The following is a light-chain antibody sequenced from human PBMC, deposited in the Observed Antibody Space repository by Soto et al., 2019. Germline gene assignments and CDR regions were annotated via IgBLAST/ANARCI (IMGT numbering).Light chain of an antibody. Sequence: EIVMTQSPATLSVSPGERATLSCRASQSVSNNLAWYQQKPGQPPRLLIYGASTRATGIPARFSGSGSGTEFTLTISSLQSEDFAVYYCQHFKNWPLTFGGGTKVEIK. CDR1: QSVSNN. CDR2: GAS. V-gene: IGKV3-15*01. J-gene: IGKJ4*01. CDR3: QHFKNWPLT.